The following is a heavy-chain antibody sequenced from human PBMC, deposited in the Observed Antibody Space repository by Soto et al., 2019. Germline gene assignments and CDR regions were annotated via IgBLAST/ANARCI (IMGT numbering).Heavy chain of an antibody. CDR3: ARDGSGWYSAYYYGMDV. Sequence: GGSLRLSCAASGFTFSTYSMHWVRQAPGKGLEYVSAISSNGGYTSYANSVKGRFTISRDNSKNSLYLQMNSLRAEDTAVYYCARDGSGWYSAYYYGMDVWGQGTTVTVSS. CDR1: GFTFSTYS. CDR2: ISSNGGYT. V-gene: IGHV3-64*01. D-gene: IGHD6-19*01. J-gene: IGHJ6*02.